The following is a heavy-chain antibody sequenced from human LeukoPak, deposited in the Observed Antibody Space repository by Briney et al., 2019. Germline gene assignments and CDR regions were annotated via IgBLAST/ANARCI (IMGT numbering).Heavy chain of an antibody. D-gene: IGHD1-26*01. Sequence: GGSLRLSCAASGFTFSGFSMNWVRQAPWEGLEWVSSISGSSGSIYYADSVKGRFTISRDNSKNTLYLQMNSLRAEDTAVYYCARDVRGGSFFSGAFDIWGQGTMVTVSS. CDR3: ARDVRGGSFFSGAFDI. V-gene: IGHV3-48*01. CDR1: GFTFSGFS. J-gene: IGHJ3*02. CDR2: ISGSSGSI.